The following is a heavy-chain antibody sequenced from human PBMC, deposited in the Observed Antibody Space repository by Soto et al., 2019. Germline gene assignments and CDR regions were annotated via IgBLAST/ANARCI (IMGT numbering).Heavy chain of an antibody. CDR3: ARVGGLAARTFDY. V-gene: IGHV4-59*01. Sequence: SETLSLTCTVSGGSISDFYWSWIRQPPGKGLEWIGYIYYSGSTNYNPSLKSRVTISVATSKNQFSLNLRSMSPADTAVYYCARVGGLAARTFDYWGPGTLVTVSS. D-gene: IGHD6-6*01. CDR1: GGSISDFY. CDR2: IYYSGST. J-gene: IGHJ4*02.